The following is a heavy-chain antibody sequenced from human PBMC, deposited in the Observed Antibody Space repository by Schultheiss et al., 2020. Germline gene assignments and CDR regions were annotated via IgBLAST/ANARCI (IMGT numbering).Heavy chain of an antibody. CDR2: ISSSSSYI. V-gene: IGHV3-21*01. J-gene: IGHJ4*02. CDR3: ARLLITSGFDY. CDR1: GFTFSSYS. D-gene: IGHD2-15*01. Sequence: ESLKISCAASGFTFSSYSMNWVRQAPGKGLEWVSSISSSSSYIYYADSVKGRFTISRDNAKNSLYLQMNSLRAEDTAVYYCARLLITSGFDYWGQGTMVTVSS.